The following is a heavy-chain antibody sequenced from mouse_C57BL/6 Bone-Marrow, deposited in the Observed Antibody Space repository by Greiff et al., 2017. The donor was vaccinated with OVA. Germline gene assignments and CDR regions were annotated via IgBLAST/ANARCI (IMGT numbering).Heavy chain of an antibody. V-gene: IGHV8-8*01. CDR1: GFSLSTFGMG. J-gene: IGHJ2*01. D-gene: IGHD1-1*01. CDR3: ARMITTVVAPYYFDY. Sequence: QVTLKESGPGILQPSQTLSLTCSFSGFSLSTFGMGVGWIRQPSGKGLEWLAHIWWDDDKYYNPALKSRLTISKDTSKNQVFLKIANVDTADTATYYCARMITTVVAPYYFDYWGQGTTLTVSS. CDR2: IWWDDDK.